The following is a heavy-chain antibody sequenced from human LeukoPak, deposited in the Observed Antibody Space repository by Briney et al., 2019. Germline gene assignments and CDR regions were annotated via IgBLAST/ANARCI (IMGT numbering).Heavy chain of an antibody. D-gene: IGHD3-22*01. V-gene: IGHV4-31*03. CDR3: ARVCYYDSSDYYDFDY. CDR1: GGSISSGGYY. Sequence: SETLSLTCTVSGGSISSGGYYWSWIRQHPGKGLEWIGYTYNSGSTYYNPSLKSRVTISADTSKNQFSLKLSSVTAADTAVYYCARVCYYDSSDYYDFDYWGQGTLVTVSS. J-gene: IGHJ4*02. CDR2: TYNSGST.